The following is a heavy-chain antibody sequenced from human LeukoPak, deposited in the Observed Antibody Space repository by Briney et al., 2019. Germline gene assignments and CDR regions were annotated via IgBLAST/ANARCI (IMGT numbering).Heavy chain of an antibody. V-gene: IGHV1-69*13. J-gene: IGHJ4*02. CDR2: IIPIFGTA. CDR1: GGTFSSYA. CDR3: ASSPFWPRALRYFDWSYDY. Sequence: GASVKVSCKASGGTFSSYAISWVRQAPGQGLEWMGGIIPIFGTANYAQKFQGRVTITADESTSTAYMELSSLRSEDTAVYYCASSPFWPRALRYFDWSYDYWGQGTLVTVSS. D-gene: IGHD3-9*01.